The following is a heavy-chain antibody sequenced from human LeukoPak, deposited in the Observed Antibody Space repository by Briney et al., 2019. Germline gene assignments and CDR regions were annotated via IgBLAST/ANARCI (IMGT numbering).Heavy chain of an antibody. Sequence: GGSLRLSCTVSGFTVSSNSMSWVRQAPGKGLEWVSFIYSAGNTHYSDSVKGRFTISIDNSKNTLYLQMNSLRAEDTAVYYCARRAGAYSHPYDYWGQGTLVTVSS. CDR3: ARRAGAYSHPYDY. CDR2: IYSAGNT. V-gene: IGHV3-53*01. J-gene: IGHJ4*02. CDR1: GFTVSSNS. D-gene: IGHD4/OR15-4a*01.